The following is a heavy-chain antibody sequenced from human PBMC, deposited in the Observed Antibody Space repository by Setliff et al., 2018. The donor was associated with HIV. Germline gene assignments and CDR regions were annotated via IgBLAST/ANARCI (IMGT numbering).Heavy chain of an antibody. J-gene: IGHJ4*02. CDR2: INPKSDGT. D-gene: IGHD2-15*01. CDR1: GYSFTDYY. V-gene: IGHV1-2*04. Sequence: ASVKVSCKASGYSFTDYYIHWVRQAPGQGLEWMGWINPKSDGTNYAQKFQGWITMTSDTSTSTIYMELSSLRSEDTAVFYCARDRVAAKASSYDYWGRGTLVTVSS. CDR3: ARDRVAAKASSYDY.